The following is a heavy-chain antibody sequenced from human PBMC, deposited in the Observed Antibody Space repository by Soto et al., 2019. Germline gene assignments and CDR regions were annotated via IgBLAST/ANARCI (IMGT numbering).Heavy chain of an antibody. Sequence: QAELVESGGGVVQPGRSLRLSCAASGFTFSSYGMHWVRQAPGKGLEWVAVTSYDGSYKHYADSVKGRFTISRDNSKRTLYLQMDNLRAEDTAVYDCTKTLYPYHSYGMDVWGLWTTVTVSS. D-gene: IGHD3-16*02. CDR2: TSYDGSYK. J-gene: IGHJ6*02. CDR1: GFTFSSYG. CDR3: TKTLYPYHSYGMDV. V-gene: IGHV3-30*18.